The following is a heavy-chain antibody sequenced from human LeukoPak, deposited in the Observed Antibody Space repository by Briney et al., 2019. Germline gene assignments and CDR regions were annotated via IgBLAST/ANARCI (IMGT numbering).Heavy chain of an antibody. CDR2: ISGSGGST. J-gene: IGHJ4*02. CDR1: GFTFSSYA. Sequence: GGSLRLSCAASGFTFSSYAMSWVRQAPGKGLEWVSAISGSGGSTYYADSVKGRFTISRDNSKNTLYLQMNSPRAEDTAVYYCAKAWGATTVTTSGYWGQGTLVTVSS. CDR3: AKAWGATTVTTSGY. D-gene: IGHD4-17*01. V-gene: IGHV3-23*01.